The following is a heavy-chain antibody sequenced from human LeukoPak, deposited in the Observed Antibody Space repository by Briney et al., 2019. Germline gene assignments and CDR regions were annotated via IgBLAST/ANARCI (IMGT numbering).Heavy chain of an antibody. V-gene: IGHV3-23*01. CDR1: GFNFSSYA. Sequence: GGSLRLSCAAAGFNFSSYAMSWVRQAPGKGLEWVSAISGSGGGTYYADSVKGRFTISRDNSRNMLYMQMNNLRAEDTAVYFCAKDRITVIVAWGQGTLVTVSS. CDR2: ISGSGGGT. CDR3: AKDRITVIVA. J-gene: IGHJ5*02. D-gene: IGHD3-22*01.